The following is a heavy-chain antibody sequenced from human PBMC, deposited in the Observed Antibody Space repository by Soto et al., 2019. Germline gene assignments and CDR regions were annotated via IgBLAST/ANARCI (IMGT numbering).Heavy chain of an antibody. CDR3: AGVGYDWNGWD. D-gene: IGHD1-20*01. CDR1: GLSFRNYW. J-gene: IGHJ4*02. Sequence: EMQLVESGGGLVQPGGSLRLSCVASGLSFRNYWVHWVRQAPGKGLEWVSRINTDGTYTSNADPVKGRFTISRDNATNTLYLPMNSLRVEDTAVYFCAGVGYDWNGWDWGPGTLVTVSS. V-gene: IGHV3-74*01. CDR2: INTDGTYT.